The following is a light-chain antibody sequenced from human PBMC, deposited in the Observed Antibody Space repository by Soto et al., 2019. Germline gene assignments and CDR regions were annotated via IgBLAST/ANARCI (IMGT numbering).Light chain of an antibody. J-gene: IGLJ1*01. Sequence: QSVLTQPPSVSGAPGQRVTISCTGRSSNIGAGYDVHWYQQFPGTAPKHLIYGNSNRPSGVPDRFSGSKSGTSASLAITGLQAEDEADYYCQSYDSSLSGVFGSGTKLTVL. CDR1: SSNIGAGYD. V-gene: IGLV1-40*01. CDR3: QSYDSSLSGV. CDR2: GNS.